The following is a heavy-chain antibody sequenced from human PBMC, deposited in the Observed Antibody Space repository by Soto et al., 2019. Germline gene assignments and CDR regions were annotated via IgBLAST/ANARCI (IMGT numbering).Heavy chain of an antibody. Sequence: ASVKVSCKASGYTFTSYGISWVRQAPGQGLEWMGWISAYNGNTNYAQKFQGRVTITADESTSTAYMELSSLRSEDTAVYYCAATMIVVVPQYYFDYWGQGTLVTVSS. V-gene: IGHV1-18*01. D-gene: IGHD3-22*01. CDR1: GYTFTSYG. CDR2: ISAYNGNT. J-gene: IGHJ4*02. CDR3: AATMIVVVPQYYFDY.